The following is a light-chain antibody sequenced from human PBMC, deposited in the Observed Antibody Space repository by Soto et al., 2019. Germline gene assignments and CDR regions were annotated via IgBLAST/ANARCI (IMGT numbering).Light chain of an antibody. CDR2: WAS. Sequence: DIVMTQSPGSLAVSVGERATINCKSSQSVLYSSNNKNYLAWYQQKPGQPPRLLVYWASTRQSGVPDRFSGSGSGTDFTLTISSLQAEDVVVYYCQQYYSIPRTFGQGTKVAIK. CDR1: QSVLYSSNNKNY. J-gene: IGKJ1*01. CDR3: QQYYSIPRT. V-gene: IGKV4-1*01.